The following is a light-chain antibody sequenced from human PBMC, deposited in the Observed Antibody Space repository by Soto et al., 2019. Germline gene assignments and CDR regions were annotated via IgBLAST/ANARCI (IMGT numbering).Light chain of an antibody. Sequence: EIVLTQSPGTLSLSPGERATLSCRASQSVSSRDLAWYQQKPGQAPRLLIYGASSRATGIPDRFSGSGSGTDFTLTISRLEPEDFAVFFCQQCGTSPITFGQGTRLE. CDR1: QSVSSRD. V-gene: IGKV3-20*01. CDR3: QQCGTSPIT. J-gene: IGKJ5*01. CDR2: GAS.